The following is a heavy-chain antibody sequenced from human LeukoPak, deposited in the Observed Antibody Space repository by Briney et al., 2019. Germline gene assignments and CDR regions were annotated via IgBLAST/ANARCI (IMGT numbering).Heavy chain of an antibody. CDR2: INPNSGGT. J-gene: IGHJ6*02. V-gene: IGHV1-2*02. Sequence: ASVKVSCKASGYTFTGYYMHWVRQAPGQGLEWMGWINPNSGGTNYAQKFQGRVSMTRDTSISTAYMELSRLRSDDTAVYYCATIGGYYYYGMDVWGQGTTVTVSS. CDR3: ATIGGYYYYGMDV. CDR1: GYTFTGYY. D-gene: IGHD1-26*01.